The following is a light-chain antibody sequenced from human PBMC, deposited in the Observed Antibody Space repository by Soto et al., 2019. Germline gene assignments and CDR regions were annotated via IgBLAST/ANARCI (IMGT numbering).Light chain of an antibody. CDR2: DAS. CDR3: QQRSNWPIT. CDR1: QSVSSY. V-gene: IGKV3-11*01. J-gene: IGKJ5*01. Sequence: EIVLTQSPATLSLSPGERATLSCRASQSVSSYLAWYQQTPGQAPRLLIYDASNRATGIPARFSGSGSGTDFTLTISSLEPEDFAVYYCQQRSNWPITFGQGTRLEI.